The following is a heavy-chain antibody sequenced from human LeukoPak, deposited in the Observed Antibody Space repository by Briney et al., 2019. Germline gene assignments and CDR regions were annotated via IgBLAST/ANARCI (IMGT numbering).Heavy chain of an antibody. CDR3: ARRGNIAAAGTVYWFDP. CDR2: INHSGST. D-gene: IGHD6-13*01. Sequence: SETLSLTCTVSGGSISSDTYYWSWIRQPPGKGLEWIGEINHSGSTNYNPSLKSRVTISVDTSKNQFSLKLSSVTAADTAVYYCARRGNIAAAGTVYWFDPWGQGTLVTVSS. J-gene: IGHJ5*02. CDR1: GGSISSDTYY. V-gene: IGHV4-39*07.